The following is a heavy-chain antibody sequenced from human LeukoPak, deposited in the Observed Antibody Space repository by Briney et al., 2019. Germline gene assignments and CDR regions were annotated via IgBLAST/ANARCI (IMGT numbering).Heavy chain of an antibody. J-gene: IGHJ3*02. Sequence: GGSLRLSCAASGFTFSSYSMNWVRQAPGKGLEWVSYISSSSSTIYYADSVKGRFTISRDNSKNTLYLQMNSLRAEDTAVYYCAKDRIVGATTVPNAFDIWGQGTMVTVSS. CDR1: GFTFSSYS. D-gene: IGHD1-26*01. CDR3: AKDRIVGATTVPNAFDI. CDR2: ISSSSSTI. V-gene: IGHV3-48*01.